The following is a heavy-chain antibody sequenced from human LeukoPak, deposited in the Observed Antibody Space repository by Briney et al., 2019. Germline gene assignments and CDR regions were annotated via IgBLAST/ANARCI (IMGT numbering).Heavy chain of an antibody. V-gene: IGHV1-2*02. Sequence: GASVKVSCKASGYTFTAYYIHWVRQAPGQGLEWMGWINPSTGGTKYAQNFQGRVTMTRDTSISTVYMELSRLKSDDTAVYYCARGDTSSETNWFDPWGQGTLVTVSS. CDR3: ARGDTSSETNWFDP. CDR1: GYTFTAYY. D-gene: IGHD6-13*01. CDR2: INPSTGGT. J-gene: IGHJ5*02.